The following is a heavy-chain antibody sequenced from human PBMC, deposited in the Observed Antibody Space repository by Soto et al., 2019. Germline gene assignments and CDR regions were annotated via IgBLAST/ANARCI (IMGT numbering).Heavy chain of an antibody. CDR2: VYYTGTT. CDR3: ARALAAVPRALDY. J-gene: IGHJ4*02. Sequence: QVQLQESGPGLLKPSETLSLTCTVSGGSISSYFYIWVRQPPGKGLEWIGSVYYTGTTDYNPSLKSRVTIPVDPSKTQSPRTLRPVPAAATAVYYCARALAAVPRALDYWGGEPWSPSPQ. D-gene: IGHD6-13*01. CDR1: GGSISSYF. V-gene: IGHV4-59*01.